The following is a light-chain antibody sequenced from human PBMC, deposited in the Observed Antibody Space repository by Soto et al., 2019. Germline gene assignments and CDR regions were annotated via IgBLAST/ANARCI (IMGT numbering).Light chain of an antibody. CDR1: RSDVGGDIY. J-gene: IGLJ1*01. Sequence: QSALTQPVSVSGSHGQSITISCTGTRSDVGGDIYVSWYQQYPGKAPKLMIYEVSNRPSGVSNRFSGSKSGNTASLTISGLQAEDEADYYCSSYTSSSTLYVFGTGTKLTVL. CDR2: EVS. CDR3: SSYTSSSTLYV. V-gene: IGLV2-14*01.